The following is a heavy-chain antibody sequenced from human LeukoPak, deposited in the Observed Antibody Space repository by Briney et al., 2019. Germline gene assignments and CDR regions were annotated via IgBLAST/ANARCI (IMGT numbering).Heavy chain of an antibody. CDR1: GFIFSSYG. D-gene: IGHD1-26*01. J-gene: IGHJ4*02. CDR2: IRYDGSNK. V-gene: IGHV3-30*02. Sequence: GGSLRLSCAASGFIFSSYGMHWVRQAPGKGLEWMTFIRYDGSNKYYADSVKGRFTISRDNSKNTLYLQMNSLRAEDTAVYYCARDSGGSYTFDYWGQGTLVTVSS. CDR3: ARDSGGSYTFDY.